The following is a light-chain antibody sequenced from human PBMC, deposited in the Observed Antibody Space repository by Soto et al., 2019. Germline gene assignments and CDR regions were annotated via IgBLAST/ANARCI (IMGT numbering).Light chain of an antibody. CDR2: GAS. CDR1: QSVSSNY. CDR3: QQYGTSFWT. Sequence: DIVLTQSPGTLSLSPGERATLSCRTSQSVSSNYLAWYQQKPGQAPRLLIYGASTRPTGNPDRFSGSGSGADFTLTITRLEPEDFAVYYCQQYGTSFWTFGQGNKVEIK. V-gene: IGKV3-20*01. J-gene: IGKJ1*01.